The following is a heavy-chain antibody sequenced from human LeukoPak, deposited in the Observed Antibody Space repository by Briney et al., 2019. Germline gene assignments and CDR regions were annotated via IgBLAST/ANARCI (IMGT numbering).Heavy chain of an antibody. Sequence: SETLSLTCTDSGGSISSYYWSWIRQPPWKALDWIGYVYYGGSTTYNPSLKSRVTISVDTSKSQFSLKLSSVTAADTAVYFCARVGYSFGYGDFDYWGQGTLVTVSS. D-gene: IGHD5-18*01. CDR2: VYYGGST. CDR3: ARVGYSFGYGDFDY. CDR1: GGSISSYY. V-gene: IGHV4-59*01. J-gene: IGHJ4*02.